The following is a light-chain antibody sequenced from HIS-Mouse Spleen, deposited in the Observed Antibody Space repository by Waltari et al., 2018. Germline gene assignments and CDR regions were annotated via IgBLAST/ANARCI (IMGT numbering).Light chain of an antibody. CDR1: SRDVGSYNL. J-gene: IGLJ3*02. CDR2: EGS. CDR3: CSYAGSSTWV. V-gene: IGLV2-23*01. Sequence: QSALTQPASVSGSPGQSITISCTGTSRDVGSYNLFSWYQPHPGKAPKLMIYEGSKRPSGVSNRFSGSKSGNTASLTISGLQAEDEADYYCCSYAGSSTWVFGGGTKLTVL.